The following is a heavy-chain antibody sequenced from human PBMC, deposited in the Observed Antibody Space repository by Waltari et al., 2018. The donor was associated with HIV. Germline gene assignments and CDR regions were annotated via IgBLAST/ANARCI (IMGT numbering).Heavy chain of an antibody. Sequence: QLQLQESGPGLVKPSETLSLTCTVSGGSISSSSYYWGWIRQPPGKGLEWIGSIYYSGSTYYNPSLKSRVTISVDTSKNQFSLKLSSVTAADTAVYYCARARGYYYDSSGYYYFDYWGQGTLVTVSS. J-gene: IGHJ4*02. CDR2: IYYSGST. CDR3: ARARGYYYDSSGYYYFDY. V-gene: IGHV4-39*07. D-gene: IGHD3-22*01. CDR1: GGSISSSSYY.